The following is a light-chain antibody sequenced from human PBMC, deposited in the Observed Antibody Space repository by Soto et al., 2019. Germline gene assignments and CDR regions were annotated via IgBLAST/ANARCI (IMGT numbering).Light chain of an antibody. CDR1: SSDVGGYNY. V-gene: IGLV2-14*01. CDR2: DVY. CDR3: SSYTTSSTVV. J-gene: IGLJ2*01. Sequence: ALTQPASVSGSPGQSITISCTGTSSDVGGYNYVSWFQQHPGKAPNLMIYDVYRRPSGVSYRFSGSKSGNTASLTISGLQAEDEADYYCSSYTTSSTVVFGGGTKLTVL.